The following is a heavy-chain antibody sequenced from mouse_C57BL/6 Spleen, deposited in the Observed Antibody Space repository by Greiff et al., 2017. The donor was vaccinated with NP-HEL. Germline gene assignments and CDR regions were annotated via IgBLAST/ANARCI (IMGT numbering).Heavy chain of an antibody. CDR3: ARMGGNYGAMDY. CDR2: IYPGDGDT. CDR1: GYAFSSYW. D-gene: IGHD2-1*01. Sequence: QVQLQQSGAELVKPGASVKISCKASGYAFSSYWMNWVKQRPGKGLEWIGQIYPGDGDTNYNGKFKGKATLTADKSSSTAYMQLSSLTSEDSAVYLCARMGGNYGAMDYWGQGTSVTVSS. J-gene: IGHJ4*01. V-gene: IGHV1-80*01.